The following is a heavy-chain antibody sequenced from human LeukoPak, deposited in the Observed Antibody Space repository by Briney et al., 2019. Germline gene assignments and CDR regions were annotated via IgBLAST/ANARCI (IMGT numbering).Heavy chain of an antibody. CDR2: IYTSGST. J-gene: IGHJ3*02. CDR1: GGSISSYY. D-gene: IGHD4-17*01. CDR3: ARVVSRYGEHAFDI. Sequence: SSETLSLTCAVSGGSISSYYWSWIRQPAGKGLEWIGRIYTSGSTNYNPSLKSRVTMSVDTSKNQFSLKLSSVTAADTAVYYCARVVSRYGEHAFDIWGQGTMVTVSS. V-gene: IGHV4-4*07.